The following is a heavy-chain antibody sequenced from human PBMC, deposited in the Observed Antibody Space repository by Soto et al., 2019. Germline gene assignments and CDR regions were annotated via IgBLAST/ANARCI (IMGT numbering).Heavy chain of an antibody. CDR2: IFSNDEK. J-gene: IGHJ6*03. CDR3: AWIGTVDTAMVFGYYYYYYMDV. V-gene: IGHV2-26*01. D-gene: IGHD5-18*01. Sequence: SGPTLVNPTETLTLTCTVPGFSLSNARMGVSWIRQPPGKALEWLAHIFSNDEKSYSTSLKSRLTISKDTSKSQVVLTMTNMDPVDTATYYCAWIGTVDTAMVFGYYYYYYMDVWGKGTTVTVSS. CDR1: GFSLSNARMG.